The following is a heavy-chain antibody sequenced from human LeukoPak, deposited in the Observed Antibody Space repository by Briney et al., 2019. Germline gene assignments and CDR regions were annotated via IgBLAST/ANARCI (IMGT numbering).Heavy chain of an antibody. CDR2: INHSGST. CDR3: ARGPLYYDYVWGSYRKRYDAFDI. D-gene: IGHD3-16*02. J-gene: IGHJ3*02. V-gene: IGHV4-34*01. CDR1: GGPFSGYY. Sequence: PSETLSLTCAVYGGPFSGYYWSWIRQPPGKGLEWIGEINHSGSTNYNPSLKSRVTISVDTSKNQFSLKLSSVTAADTAVYYCARGPLYYDYVWGSYRKRYDAFDIWGQGTMVTVSS.